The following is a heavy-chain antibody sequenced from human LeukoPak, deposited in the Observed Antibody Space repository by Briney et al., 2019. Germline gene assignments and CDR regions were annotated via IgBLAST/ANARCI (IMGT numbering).Heavy chain of an antibody. D-gene: IGHD3-22*01. J-gene: IGHJ4*02. V-gene: IGHV3-30*02. CDR1: GFIFRNYW. CDR3: AKDGGYYDSSGEYFDY. CDR2: IRYDGSNK. Sequence: GGSLRLSCATSGFIFRNYWMSWVRQAPGKGLEWVAFIRYDGSNKYYADSVKGRFTISRDNSKNTLYLQMNSLRAEDTAVYYCAKDGGYYDSSGEYFDYWGQGTLVTVSS.